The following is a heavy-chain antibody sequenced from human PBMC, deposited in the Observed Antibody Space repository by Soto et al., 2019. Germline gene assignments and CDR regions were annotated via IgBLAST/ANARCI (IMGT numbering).Heavy chain of an antibody. CDR2: INAHSGGT. CDR3: AKDLTRQLAYWLDP. V-gene: IGHV1-2*02. J-gene: IGHJ5*02. D-gene: IGHD6-6*01. Sequence: GASVMVSCKASAFSFTGYYIHWLRQAPGRGLEWLGWINAHSGGTEYAQKFQGRVTLTRDTSIATACLALTSLTSDDTALYYCAKDLTRQLAYWLDPWGRGTQVTGS. CDR1: AFSFTGYY.